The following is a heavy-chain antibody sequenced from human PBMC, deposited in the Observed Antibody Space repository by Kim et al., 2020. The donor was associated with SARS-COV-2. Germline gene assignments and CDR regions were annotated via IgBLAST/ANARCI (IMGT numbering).Heavy chain of an antibody. CDR1: GFTFSSYW. CDR3: ARVSLLWFGELLWAASYGMAV. J-gene: IGHJ6*02. D-gene: IGHD3-10*01. V-gene: IGHV3-7*03. Sequence: GGSLRLSCAASGFTFSSYWMSWVRQAPGKGLEWVANIKQDGSEKYYVDSVKGRFTISRDNAKNSLYLQMNSLRAEDTAVYYCARVSLLWFGELLWAASYGMAVWGQGATVTVS. CDR2: IKQDGSEK.